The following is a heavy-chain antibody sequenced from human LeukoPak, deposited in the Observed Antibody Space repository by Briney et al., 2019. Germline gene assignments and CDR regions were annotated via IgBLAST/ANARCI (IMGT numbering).Heavy chain of an antibody. CDR3: ARDTGSRDGYYFDY. CDR2: IYFSGST. D-gene: IGHD5-24*01. V-gene: IGHV4-39*07. J-gene: IGHJ4*02. CDR1: GGSISYSNSY. Sequence: SETLSLTCTVSGGSISYSNSYWGWIRQPPGKGLEWIGNIYFSGSTYYKQSLKSRVTISVDTSKNQFSLRLSSVTATDTGVYYCARDTGSRDGYYFDYWGQGILVTVSS.